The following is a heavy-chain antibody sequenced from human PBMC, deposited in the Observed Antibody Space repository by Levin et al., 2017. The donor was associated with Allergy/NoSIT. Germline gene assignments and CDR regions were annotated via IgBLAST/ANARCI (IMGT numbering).Heavy chain of an antibody. D-gene: IGHD3-10*01. J-gene: IGHJ6*03. V-gene: IGHV4-34*01. CDR2: INHSGST. CDR1: GGSFSGYY. Sequence: SQTLSLTCAVYGGSFSGYYWSWIRQPPGKGLEWIGEINHSGSTNYNPSLKSRVTISVDTSKNQFSLKLSSVTAADTAVYYCGTLLLWFRESAKYMDVWGKGTTVTVSS. CDR3: GTLLLWFRESAKYMDV.